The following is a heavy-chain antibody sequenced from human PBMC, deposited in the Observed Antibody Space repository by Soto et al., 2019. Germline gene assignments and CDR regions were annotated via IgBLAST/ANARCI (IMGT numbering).Heavy chain of an antibody. CDR2: IWYVGSNK. Sequence: QVQLVESGGGVVQPGRSLRLSCAASGFTFSSYGMHGGRQAPGKGREWVAVIWYVGSNKYYPDSVKGRFPISRDNSQNTLYLQMKSLRAEDTAVDYCARDKAVAGEVWGQGTLVTVAS. J-gene: IGHJ4*02. CDR1: GFTFSSYG. CDR3: ARDKAVAGEV. D-gene: IGHD6-19*01. V-gene: IGHV3-33*01.